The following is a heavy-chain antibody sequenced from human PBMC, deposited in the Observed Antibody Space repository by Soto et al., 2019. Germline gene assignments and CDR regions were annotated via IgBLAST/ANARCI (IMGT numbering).Heavy chain of an antibody. CDR1: GYSFTRHD. J-gene: IGHJ6*02. CDR2: INPSSGNT. V-gene: IGHV1-8*01. Sequence: QVQLVQSGAEVKKPGASVKVSCKASGYSFTRHDINWVRQAPGQGLEWMGWINPSSGNTGYAQRFLGRLTMTTDTSTSTAYMELSGLKSEDTAIYDCARECILFSGVIVFYGRDVWGQGTTVSV. D-gene: IGHD3-3*01. CDR3: ARECILFSGVIVFYGRDV.